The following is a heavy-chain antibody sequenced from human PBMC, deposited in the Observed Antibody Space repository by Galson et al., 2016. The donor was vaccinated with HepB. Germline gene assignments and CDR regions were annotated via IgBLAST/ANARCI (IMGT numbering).Heavy chain of an antibody. D-gene: IGHD6-13*01. CDR1: GYTFISYV. CDR2: INTGNGNT. Sequence: SVKVSCKASGYTFISYVIHWVRQAPGQRLEWMGWINTGNGNTEYSQKFRGRVTLTRDTSASTAYMELSSLRSEDTAVYYCARWVSNWFDPWGQGTLVTVSS. J-gene: IGHJ5*02. CDR3: ARWVSNWFDP. V-gene: IGHV1-3*04.